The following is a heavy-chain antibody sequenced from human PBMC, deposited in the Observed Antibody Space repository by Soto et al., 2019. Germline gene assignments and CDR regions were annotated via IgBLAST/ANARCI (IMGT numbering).Heavy chain of an antibody. D-gene: IGHD6-19*01. CDR1: GFTLSNYW. Sequence: PGGALRLSFASSGFTLSNYWMHWVRQVPGKGLVWVSRINSDGSSTSYADSVRGRFTISRDSTKNTLYLQMNSLRAEDTAVYYCARDPAPSGWYDYWGQGTLVTVSS. J-gene: IGHJ4*02. V-gene: IGHV3-74*01. CDR2: INSDGSST. CDR3: ARDPAPSGWYDY.